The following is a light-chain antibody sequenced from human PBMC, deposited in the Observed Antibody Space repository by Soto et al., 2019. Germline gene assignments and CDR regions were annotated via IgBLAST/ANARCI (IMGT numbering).Light chain of an antibody. V-gene: IGLV2-14*03. CDR1: SGDVGGYNY. Sequence: QSALTQPASVSGSPGQSITISCTGTSGDVGGYNYVSWFQHHPGKAPKLVIYDVTDRPSGVSYRFSGSKSGNTASLTISGLQAEDEGDYYCSSFASIGTEVFGGGTKVTVL. CDR3: SSFASIGTEV. CDR2: DVT. J-gene: IGLJ2*01.